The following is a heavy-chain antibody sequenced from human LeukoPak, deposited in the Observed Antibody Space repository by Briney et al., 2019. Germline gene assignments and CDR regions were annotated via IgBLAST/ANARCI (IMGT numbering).Heavy chain of an antibody. J-gene: IGHJ6*03. CDR1: GYTFTSYY. D-gene: IGHD2-2*01. CDR3: ARGTLGVPAAIGLGYYYYMDV. Sequence: ASVKVSCKASGYTFTSYYMHWVRQAPGQGLEWMGIINPSGGSTSYAQKFQGRVTMTRDMSTSTVYMELSSLRSEDTAVYYCARGTLGVPAAIGLGYYYYMDVWGKGTTVTVSS. CDR2: INPSGGST. V-gene: IGHV1-46*01.